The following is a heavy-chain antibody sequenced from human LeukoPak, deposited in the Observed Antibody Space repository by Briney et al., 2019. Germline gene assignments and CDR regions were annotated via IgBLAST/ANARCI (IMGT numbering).Heavy chain of an antibody. V-gene: IGHV3-74*01. CDR2: INSDGRIT. CDR3: ARLRWGGLYYFDS. D-gene: IGHD3-16*01. CDR1: GFTFSDYW. J-gene: IGHJ4*02. Sequence: PGGSLRLSCAASGFTFSDYWMHWVRQAPGKGLVGVSRINSDGRITSYADSVKGRFTISRDNAKNTLYLQMYSLRAEDTAVYYCARLRWGGLYYFDSWGQGTLVTVSS.